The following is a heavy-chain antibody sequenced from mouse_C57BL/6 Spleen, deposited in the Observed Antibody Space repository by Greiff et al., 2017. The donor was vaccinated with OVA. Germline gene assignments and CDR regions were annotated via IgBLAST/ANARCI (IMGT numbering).Heavy chain of an antibody. D-gene: IGHD2-3*01. Sequence: QVQLQQPGAELVRPGTSVKLSCKASGYTFTSYWMHWVKQRPGQGLEWIGVIDPSASSTNYNQKFKGKATLTVDTSSSTAYMQLSSLTSEDSAVYYCARWGYYAYWGQGTLVTVSA. CDR2: IDPSASST. CDR1: GYTFTSYW. CDR3: ARWGYYAY. J-gene: IGHJ3*01. V-gene: IGHV1-59*01.